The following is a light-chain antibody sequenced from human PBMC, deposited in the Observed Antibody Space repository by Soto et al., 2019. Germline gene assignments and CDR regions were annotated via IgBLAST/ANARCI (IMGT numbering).Light chain of an antibody. CDR3: QQYNNWPTWT. V-gene: IGKV3D-15*01. CDR2: GAS. J-gene: IGKJ1*01. Sequence: EIVMTQSPASLSVSPGERATLSCRASQSVSSNLAWYQQKPGQAPRLLIYGASSRATGTPDRFSGSGSGTDFTLTITPLEPEDFVVYFCQQYNNWPTWTFGQGTKVDIK. CDR1: QSVSSN.